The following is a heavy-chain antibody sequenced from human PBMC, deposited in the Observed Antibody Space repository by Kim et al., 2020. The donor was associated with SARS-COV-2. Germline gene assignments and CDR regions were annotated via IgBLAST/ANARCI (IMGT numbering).Heavy chain of an antibody. J-gene: IGHJ6*02. CDR1: GGSFSGYY. D-gene: IGHD3-9*01. Sequence: SETLSLTCALYGGSFSGYYWSWIRQPPGKGLEWIGEINHSGSTNYNPSLKSRVTISVDTSKNQFSLKLSSVTAADTAVYYCARASHPDYDILTGYYPDYYYGMDVWGQGTTVTVSS. V-gene: IGHV4-34*01. CDR2: INHSGST. CDR3: ARASHPDYDILTGYYPDYYYGMDV.